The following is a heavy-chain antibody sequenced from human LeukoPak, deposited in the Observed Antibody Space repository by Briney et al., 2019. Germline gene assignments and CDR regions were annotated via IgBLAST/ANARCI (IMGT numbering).Heavy chain of an antibody. V-gene: IGHV1-8*01. CDR1: GYTFTSYD. Sequence: ASVKVSCKASGYTFTSYDINWVRQATGQGLEWMGWMNPNSGNTGYAQKFQGGVTMTRNTSISTAYMELSSLRSEDTAVYYCARWLPNWNYGNWFDPWGQGTLVTVSS. D-gene: IGHD1-7*01. J-gene: IGHJ5*02. CDR2: MNPNSGNT. CDR3: ARWLPNWNYGNWFDP.